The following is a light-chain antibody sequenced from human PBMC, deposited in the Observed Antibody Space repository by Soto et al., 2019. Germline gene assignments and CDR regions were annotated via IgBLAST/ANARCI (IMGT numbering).Light chain of an antibody. CDR3: SSYSGSSTSVL. Sequence: QSALTQPASVSGSPGQSITISCTGSSSDVGDYNYVSWYQQHPDKAPKLMIYDVSNRPSGVSDRFSGSKFGNTASLPISGLQAEDEADYYCSSYSGSSTSVLFGGGTKLTVL. CDR1: SSDVGDYNY. CDR2: DVS. V-gene: IGLV2-14*01. J-gene: IGLJ2*01.